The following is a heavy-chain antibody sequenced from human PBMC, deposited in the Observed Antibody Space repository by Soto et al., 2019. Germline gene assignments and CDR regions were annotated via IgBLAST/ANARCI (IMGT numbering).Heavy chain of an antibody. CDR1: GGSITDYY. Sequence: SETLSLTCTVSGGSITDYYWSWIRQPPGKGLEWIGYIDYSGSTNFNPSLKSRVTISLDTSKNQFSLKLSSVTAADTAVYYCARVILGYSNAVVDPWGQGTLVTVSS. J-gene: IGHJ5*02. D-gene: IGHD5-12*01. V-gene: IGHV4-59*01. CDR2: IDYSGST. CDR3: ARVILGYSNAVVDP.